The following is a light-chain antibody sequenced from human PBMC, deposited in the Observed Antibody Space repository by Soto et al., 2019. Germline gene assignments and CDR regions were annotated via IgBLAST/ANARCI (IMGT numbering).Light chain of an antibody. CDR3: SSYVGSNNYV. CDR1: SSAVGGYDY. CDR2: EVS. Sequence: QSVLTQPPSASGSPGQSVTISCTGTSSAVGGYDYVSWYQQHPGKAPKLMIYEVSKRPSGVPDRFSGSKSGNTASLTVSGLQAEDEADYYCSSYVGSNNYVFGGGTKVTVL. J-gene: IGLJ3*02. V-gene: IGLV2-8*01.